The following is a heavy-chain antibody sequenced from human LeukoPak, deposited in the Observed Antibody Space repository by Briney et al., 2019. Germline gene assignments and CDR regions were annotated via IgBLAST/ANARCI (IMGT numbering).Heavy chain of an antibody. D-gene: IGHD1-26*01. J-gene: IGHJ4*02. CDR3: AKASLSGSYELDY. CDR1: GFTFSSYG. CDR2: ISGSGGST. V-gene: IGHV3-23*01. Sequence: PGGSLRLSCAASGFTFSSYGVSWVRQAPGKGLEWVSAISGSGGSTYYADSVKGRFTIFRDNSKNTLYLQMNSLRAEDTAVYYCAKASLSGSYELDYWGQGTLVTVSS.